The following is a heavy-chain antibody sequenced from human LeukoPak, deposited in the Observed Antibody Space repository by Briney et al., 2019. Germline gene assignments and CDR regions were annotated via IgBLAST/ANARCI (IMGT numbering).Heavy chain of an antibody. CDR3: ARNRDYGQTGYFDY. Sequence: GGSLRRSCEASGFTFSAYAMTWVRQAPGQGLEWVSSIGSDNKPHYSESVKGRFAISRDNSKSMLFLQLNSLRAEDTAVYYCARNRDYGQTGYFDYWGQGTLVTVSS. CDR2: IGSDNKP. V-gene: IGHV3-23*05. D-gene: IGHD4/OR15-4a*01. CDR1: GFTFSAYA. J-gene: IGHJ4*02.